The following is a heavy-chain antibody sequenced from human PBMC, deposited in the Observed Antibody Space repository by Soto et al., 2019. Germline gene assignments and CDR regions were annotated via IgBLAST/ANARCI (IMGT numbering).Heavy chain of an antibody. J-gene: IGHJ3*02. CDR3: ARGYSYDFRFAIDI. V-gene: IGHV4-59*01. CDR2: IYYTGST. Sequence: QVQLQGSGPGLVKPSETLSLTCTVSGGSISSYYWSWIRQPPGKGLEWVGYIYYTGSTNYNPSLKSRVTKTQGTSKSHFSLKRTSVTAADTAVYYCARGYSYDFRFAIDIWGQGTMVTVSS. D-gene: IGHD5-18*01. CDR1: GGSISSYY.